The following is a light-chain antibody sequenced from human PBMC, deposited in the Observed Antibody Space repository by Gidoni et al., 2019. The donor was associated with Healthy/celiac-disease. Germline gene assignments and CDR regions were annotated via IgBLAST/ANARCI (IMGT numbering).Light chain of an antibody. V-gene: IGKV1-33*01. Sequence: DIQMTQSPSSLSASVGDRVTITCQASQDISNYLNWYQQKPGKAPRLLIYDASHLETGVPSRFSGSGSGTDFTFTISSLQPEDIATYYCQQYDDLLTFXGXTKVDIK. J-gene: IGKJ4*01. CDR2: DAS. CDR3: QQYDDLLT. CDR1: QDISNY.